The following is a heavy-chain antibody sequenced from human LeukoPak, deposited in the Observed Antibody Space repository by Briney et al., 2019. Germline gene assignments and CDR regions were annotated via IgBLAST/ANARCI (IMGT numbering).Heavy chain of an antibody. CDR3: ARATGWSSWYFFDY. D-gene: IGHD6-13*01. CDR2: ISSSSSYI. V-gene: IGHV3-21*01. CDR1: GFTFSSYS. Sequence: DPGGSLRLSCAASGFTFSSYSMNWVRQAPGKGLEWVSSISSSSSYIYYADSVKGRFTISRDNAKNSLYLQMNSLRAEDTAVYYCARATGWSSWYFFDYWGQGTLVTVSS. J-gene: IGHJ4*02.